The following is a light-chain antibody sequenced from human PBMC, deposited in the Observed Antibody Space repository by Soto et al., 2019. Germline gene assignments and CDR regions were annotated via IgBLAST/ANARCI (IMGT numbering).Light chain of an antibody. V-gene: IGKV3-15*01. CDR1: QNIYYN. CDR3: LQYHNLWA. Sequence: ILMTQSPATVSVSPGESATLSCRASQNIYYNVAWYQHRPGQPPRLLIYRASTRAPGVPARVSGSGSGTEFTLTISSLQPEDFTFYSCLQYHNLWAFGQGTKVEI. J-gene: IGKJ1*01. CDR2: RAS.